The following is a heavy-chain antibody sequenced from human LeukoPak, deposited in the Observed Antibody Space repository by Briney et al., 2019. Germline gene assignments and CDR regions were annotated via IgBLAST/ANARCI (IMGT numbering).Heavy chain of an antibody. CDR2: IWYDGSNK. CDR3: AKGPFRGYYYYYMDV. Sequence: PGGSLRLSCAASGFTFSSYGMHWVRQAPGKGLEWVAVIWYDGSNKYYADSVKGRFTISRDNSKNTLYLQMNSLRAEDTAVYYCAKGPFRGYYYYYMDVWGKGTTATVSS. V-gene: IGHV3-33*06. CDR1: GFTFSSYG. J-gene: IGHJ6*03. D-gene: IGHD3-10*01.